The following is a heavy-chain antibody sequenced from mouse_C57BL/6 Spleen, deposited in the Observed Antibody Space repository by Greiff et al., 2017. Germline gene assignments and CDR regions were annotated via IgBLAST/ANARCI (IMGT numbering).Heavy chain of an antibody. J-gene: IGHJ3*01. V-gene: IGHV2-2*01. D-gene: IGHD3-3*01. Sequence: QVQLQQSGPGLVQPSQSLSITCTVSGFSLTSYGVHWVRQSPGKGLEWLGVIWSGGSTDYNAAFISRLSISKDNSKSQVFFKMNSLQADDTAIYYCARGGWPRGWFAYWGQGTLVTVSA. CDR2: IWSGGST. CDR1: GFSLTSYG. CDR3: ARGGWPRGWFAY.